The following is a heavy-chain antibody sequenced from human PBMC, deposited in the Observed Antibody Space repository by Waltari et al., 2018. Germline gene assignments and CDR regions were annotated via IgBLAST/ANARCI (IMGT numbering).Heavy chain of an antibody. J-gene: IGHJ4*02. CDR1: GYTFTGYY. Sequence: QVQLVQSGAEVKKPGASVRVSCKASGYTFTGYYMPWVRQAPGQGLEWMGWINPNSGGTNYAQKFQGRVTMTRDTSISTAYMELSRLRSDDTAVYYCARDYDILGIAAAGGYWGQGTLVTVSS. D-gene: IGHD6-13*01. CDR3: ARDYDILGIAAAGGY. CDR2: INPNSGGT. V-gene: IGHV1-2*02.